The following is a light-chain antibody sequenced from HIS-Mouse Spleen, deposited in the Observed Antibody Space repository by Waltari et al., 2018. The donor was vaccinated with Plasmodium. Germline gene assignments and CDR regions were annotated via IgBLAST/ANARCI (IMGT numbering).Light chain of an antibody. CDR3: YSTDSSGNHRV. Sequence: YKLTQPLSGAVSPGQTSRLTCSGDALPKKYAYWYQQKSGQAPVLVIYEDSKRPSGIPERFSGSSSGTMATLTISGAQVEDEADYYCYSTDSSGNHRVFGGGTKLTVL. CDR1: ALPKKY. CDR2: EDS. V-gene: IGLV3-10*01. J-gene: IGLJ3*02.